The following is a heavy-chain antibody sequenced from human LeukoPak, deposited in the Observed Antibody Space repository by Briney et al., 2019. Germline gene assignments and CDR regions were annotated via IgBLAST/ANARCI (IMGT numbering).Heavy chain of an antibody. J-gene: IGHJ4*02. V-gene: IGHV4-39*07. D-gene: IGHD3-22*01. CDR2: IYYSGST. CDR3: ARGPYYYDSSGCFDY. CDR1: GGSISSSSYY. Sequence: SETLSLTCTVSGGSISSSSYYWGWIRQPPGKGLEWIGSIYYSGSTYYNPSLKSRVTISVDTSKNQFSLKLSSVTAADTAVYYCARGPYYYDSSGCFDYWGQGTLVSVSS.